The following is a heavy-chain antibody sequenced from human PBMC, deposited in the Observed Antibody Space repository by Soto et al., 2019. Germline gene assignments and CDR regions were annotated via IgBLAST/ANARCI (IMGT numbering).Heavy chain of an antibody. CDR2: IYYSGST. CDR3: ARGELRYFDWPNYCYYGMDV. V-gene: IGHV4-30-4*01. D-gene: IGHD3-9*01. CDR1: GGSISSGDYY. Sequence: SETLSLTCTVSGGSISSGDYYWSWIRQPPGKGLEWIGYIYYSGSTYYNPSLKSRVTISVDTSKNQFSLKLSSVTAADTAVYYCARGELRYFDWPNYCYYGMDVWGQGTTVTVSS. J-gene: IGHJ6*02.